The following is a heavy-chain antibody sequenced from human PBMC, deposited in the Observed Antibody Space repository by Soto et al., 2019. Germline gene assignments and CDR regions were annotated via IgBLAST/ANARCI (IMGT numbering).Heavy chain of an antibody. CDR1: GYAFTSYD. CDR2: MNPNSGNT. Sequence: GASVKVSCNASGYAFTSYDINWVRQATGQGLEWMGWMNPNSGNTGYAQKFQGRVTMTRNTSISTAYMELSSLRSEDTAVYYCARGGYNCNYLTRRYYYGMDVWGQGTTVTVSS. V-gene: IGHV1-8*01. J-gene: IGHJ6*02. D-gene: IGHD1-7*01. CDR3: ARGGYNCNYLTRRYYYGMDV.